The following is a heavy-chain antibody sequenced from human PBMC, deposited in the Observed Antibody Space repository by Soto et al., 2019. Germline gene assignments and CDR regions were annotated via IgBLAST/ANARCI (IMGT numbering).Heavy chain of an antibody. V-gene: IGHV4-38-2*01. CDR3: ARSLLTRSWYAGS. Sequence: PSETLSLTCVVSGYSISSGYYWGWIRQPPGKGLEWIGSIYHSGTTYYNPSLKSRVTISLDTSRNQFSLKLTSVTAADTAVYYCARSLLTRSWYAGSWGQGTLVTVSS. J-gene: IGHJ5*02. CDR1: GYSISSGYY. D-gene: IGHD6-13*01. CDR2: IYHSGTT.